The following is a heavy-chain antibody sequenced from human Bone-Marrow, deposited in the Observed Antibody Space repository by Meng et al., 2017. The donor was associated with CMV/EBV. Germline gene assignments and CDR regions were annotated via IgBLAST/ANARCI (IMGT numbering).Heavy chain of an antibody. CDR1: GFTLDDYA. V-gene: IGHV3-9*01. Sequence: SLRLSCAASGFTLDDYAMHWVRQAPGKGLEWVSGISWNSGSIGYADSVKGRFTISRDNAKNSLYLQMNSLRAEDTALYYCAKGTVTTYYGMDVWGQGTTVTVSS. D-gene: IGHD4-11*01. CDR2: ISWNSGSI. J-gene: IGHJ6*02. CDR3: AKGTVTTYYGMDV.